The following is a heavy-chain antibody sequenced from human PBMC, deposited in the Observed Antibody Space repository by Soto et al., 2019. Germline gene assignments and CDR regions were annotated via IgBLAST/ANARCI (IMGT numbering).Heavy chain of an antibody. J-gene: IGHJ4*02. CDR2: TTTYNGNT. D-gene: IGHD3-10*01. CDR1: GYTFTSHG. Sequence: ASVKVSCKASGYTFTSHGISWVRQAPGQGLEWMGWTTTYNGNTNYAQKFQGRVTMATDTSTSTAYMELRSLRSDDSAVYYCAMSMVRGVIPLEYWGQGTLVTVSS. V-gene: IGHV1-18*01. CDR3: AMSMVRGVIPLEY.